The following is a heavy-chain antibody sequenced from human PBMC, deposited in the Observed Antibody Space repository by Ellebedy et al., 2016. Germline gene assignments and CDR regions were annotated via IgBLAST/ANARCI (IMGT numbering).Heavy chain of an antibody. D-gene: IGHD4-23*01. CDR1: GGSFSGYY. CDR2: INHSGST. J-gene: IGHJ4*02. V-gene: IGHV4-34*01. Sequence: SETLSLTXAVYGGSFSGYYWSWIRQPPGKGLEWIGEINHSGSTYYNPSLKSRVTISVDTSKNQFSLKLSSVTAADTAVYYCARGGYGGNVGDYWGQGTLVTVSS. CDR3: ARGGYGGNVGDY.